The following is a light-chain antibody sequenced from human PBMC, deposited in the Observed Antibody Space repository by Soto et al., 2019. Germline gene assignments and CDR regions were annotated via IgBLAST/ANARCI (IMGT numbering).Light chain of an antibody. CDR1: QSISSW. CDR3: QQYTSYWT. J-gene: IGKJ1*01. CDR2: AAS. Sequence: DIQITQSPSTVSSSVRDRVTITCRARQSISSWLAWYQQKPGQAPQLLISAASSLESGVPSRFSGRGSGTAFTLTISRLQPDAFATYYCQQYTSYWTFGQGTKVDI. V-gene: IGKV1-5*01.